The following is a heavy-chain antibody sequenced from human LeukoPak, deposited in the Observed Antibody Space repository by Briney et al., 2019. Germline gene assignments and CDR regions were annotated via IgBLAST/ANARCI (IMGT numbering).Heavy chain of an antibody. D-gene: IGHD3-22*01. CDR2: IYTSGST. CDR1: GDSISSYY. J-gene: IGHJ5*02. V-gene: IGHV4-4*07. Sequence: NSSETLSLTCTVSGDSISSYYWTWIRQPAGKGLEWIGRIYTSGSTNYNPSLKSRVTISVDTSKNQFSLKLSSVTAADTAVYYCARELQYYYDSSHGNWFDPWGQGTLVTVSS. CDR3: ARELQYYYDSSHGNWFDP.